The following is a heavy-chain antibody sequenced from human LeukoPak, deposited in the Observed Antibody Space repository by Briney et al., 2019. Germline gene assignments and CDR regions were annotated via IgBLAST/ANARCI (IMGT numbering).Heavy chain of an antibody. CDR3: TRYNNDHFDY. V-gene: IGHV3-33*01. D-gene: IGHD1-14*01. CDR2: IAYDGSRA. J-gene: IGHJ4*02. CDR1: GFTFGGYG. Sequence: GRSPRLSCAGSGFTFGGYGMHWFRQTPGKGLEWAAVIAYDGSRAFYADSVKGRFTISRDNSKNTMSVQMDDLRAEDTAVYYCTRYNNDHFDYWGQGTLVTVSS.